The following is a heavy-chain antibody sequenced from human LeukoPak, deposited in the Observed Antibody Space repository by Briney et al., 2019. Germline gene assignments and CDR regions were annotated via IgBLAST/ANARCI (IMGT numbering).Heavy chain of an antibody. D-gene: IGHD5-12*01. V-gene: IGHV1-18*01. Sequence: ASVKVSCKASGYTFTSYGISWVRQAPGQGLEWKGWISAYNGNTNYAQKLQGRVTMTTDTSTSTAYMELRSLRSDDTAVYYCARANGGWLRPYYYYMDVWGKGTTVTISS. J-gene: IGHJ6*03. CDR2: ISAYNGNT. CDR3: ARANGGWLRPYYYYMDV. CDR1: GYTFTSYG.